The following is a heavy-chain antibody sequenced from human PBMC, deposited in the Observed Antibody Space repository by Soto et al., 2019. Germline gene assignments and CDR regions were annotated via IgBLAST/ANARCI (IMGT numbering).Heavy chain of an antibody. CDR3: ARRYGALFDY. V-gene: IGHV4-59*08. Sequence: QVQLQESGPGLVKPSETLSLTCTVSGGSISSYYWRWIRQPPGKGLEWIGYIYYSGSTNYNPSLKSRVTISVDTSKNQFSLKLSSVTAADTAVDYCARRYGALFDYWGQGTLVTVSS. CDR1: GGSISSYY. J-gene: IGHJ4*02. D-gene: IGHD4-17*01. CDR2: IYYSGST.